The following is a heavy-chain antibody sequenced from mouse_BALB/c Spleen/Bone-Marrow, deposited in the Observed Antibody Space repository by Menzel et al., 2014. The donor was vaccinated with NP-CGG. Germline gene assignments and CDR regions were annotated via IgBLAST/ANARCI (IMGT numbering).Heavy chain of an antibody. D-gene: IGHD4-1*01. V-gene: IGHV6-6*01. CDR2: IRSKANNHAT. CDR1: GFTFSDAW. CDR3: TPNWDGGYDY. J-gene: IGHJ3*01. Sequence: EVQLQESGGGLVQPGGSMKLSCAASGFTFSDAWMDWVRQSPEKGLEWVAEIRSKANNHATYYAESVKGSFTISRDDSEGSIYLEINNLRAEDTVKYYCTPNWDGGYDYWGQETLVTVSA.